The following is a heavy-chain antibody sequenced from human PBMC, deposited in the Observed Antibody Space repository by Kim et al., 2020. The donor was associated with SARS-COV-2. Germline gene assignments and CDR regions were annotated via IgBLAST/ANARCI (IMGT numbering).Heavy chain of an antibody. V-gene: IGHV3-7*01. CDR3: ARDIRGTWFDP. CDR2: IKQDGSEK. CDR1: GFTFSSYA. D-gene: IGHD3-16*01. Sequence: GGSLRLSCVASGFTFSSYAMSWVRQAPGKGLEWVANIKQDGSEKYYIDSVKGRITISRDNAKNLLYLQISALRAEDTAVYYCARDIRGTWFDPWGQGTLV. J-gene: IGHJ5*02.